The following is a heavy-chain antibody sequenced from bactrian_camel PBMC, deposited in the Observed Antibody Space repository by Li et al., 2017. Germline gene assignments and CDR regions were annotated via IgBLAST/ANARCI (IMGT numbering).Heavy chain of an antibody. CDR3: AAGFLLPNVVARMNPAHFPH. CDR1: GYTVTAYC. V-gene: IGHV3S28*01. J-gene: IGHJ4*01. D-gene: IGHD2*01. CDR2: IATGSGNT. Sequence: QLVESGGGSVQTGGSLTLSCVASGYTVTAYCMGWFRQAPGKEREGVACIATGSGNTYYADSVKGRLTISQDSATNTLILQMTSLKPEDTAMYYCAAGFLLPNVVARMNPAHFPHSGQGTQVTVS.